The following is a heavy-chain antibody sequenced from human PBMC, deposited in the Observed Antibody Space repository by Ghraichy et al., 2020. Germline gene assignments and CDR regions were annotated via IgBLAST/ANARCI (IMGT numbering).Heavy chain of an antibody. D-gene: IGHD6-19*01. V-gene: IGHV4-61*02. CDR3: ARDAPYSSGWYWSYYYYYGMDV. CDR2: IYTSGST. Sequence: SETLSLTCTVSGGSISSGSYYWSWIRQPAGKGLEWIGRIYTSGSTNYNPSLKSRVTISVDTSKNQFSLKLSSVTAADTAVYYCARDAPYSSGWYWSYYYYYGMDVWGQGTTVTVSS. J-gene: IGHJ6*02. CDR1: GGSISSGSYY.